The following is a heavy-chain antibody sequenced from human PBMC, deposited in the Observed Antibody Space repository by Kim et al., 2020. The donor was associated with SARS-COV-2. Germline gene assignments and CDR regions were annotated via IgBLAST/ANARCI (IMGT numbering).Heavy chain of an antibody. D-gene: IGHD6-6*01. CDR3: ARVEYSSSYFDY. Sequence: SNPSLKRRVTMSVDTSKNQFSLKLSSVTAADTAVYYCARVEYSSSYFDYWGQGTLVTVSS. V-gene: IGHV4-4*07. J-gene: IGHJ4*02.